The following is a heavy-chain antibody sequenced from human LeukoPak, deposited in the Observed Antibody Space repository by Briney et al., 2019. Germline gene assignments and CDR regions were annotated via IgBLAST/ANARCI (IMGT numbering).Heavy chain of an antibody. J-gene: IGHJ5*02. D-gene: IGHD6-13*01. V-gene: IGHV6-1*01. Sequence: SQTLSLTCALSGDSVSSNSAAWNWIRQSPSRGLEWLGRTYYRSKWYNDYAVSVRSRITINPDTSKNQFSLQLNSVTPEDTAVYYCARQSYSSSWYPSDNWFDPWGQGTLVTVSS. CDR3: ARQSYSSSWYPSDNWFDP. CDR2: TYYRSKWYN. CDR1: GDSVSSNSAA.